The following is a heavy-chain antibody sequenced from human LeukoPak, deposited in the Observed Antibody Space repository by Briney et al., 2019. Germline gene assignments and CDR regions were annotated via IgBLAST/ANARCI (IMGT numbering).Heavy chain of an antibody. D-gene: IGHD3-22*01. CDR3: VKDLGYVYDRSGYTPFDH. J-gene: IGHJ4*02. CDR1: GFTFSNHA. CDR2: ISSNGGST. Sequence: PGGSLRLSCSASGFTFSNHAMYWVRQAPGKGLEYVSAISSNGGSTYYADSVKGKFTISRDNSKNTLHLQMSGLRAEDTAIYYCVKDLGYVYDRSGYTPFDHWGQGTLVTVSS. V-gene: IGHV3-64D*09.